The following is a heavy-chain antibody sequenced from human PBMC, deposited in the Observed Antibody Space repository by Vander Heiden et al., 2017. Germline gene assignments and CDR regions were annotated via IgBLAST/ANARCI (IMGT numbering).Heavy chain of an antibody. CDR3: ARYCSSTSCYKFDS. CDR2: MDPKTGNR. J-gene: IGHJ4*02. CDR1: GYTFSNYE. V-gene: IGHV1-8*01. D-gene: IGHD2-2*01. Sequence: QEQLVQSGAEVKKPGASVQVSCKASGYTFSNYEINWVRQAAGQGLEWVGWMDPKTGNRGYEQKFQGRVTMTTNTSITTAYMELSSLRSEDTAVYYCARYCSSTSCYKFDSWGQGTLVTVSS.